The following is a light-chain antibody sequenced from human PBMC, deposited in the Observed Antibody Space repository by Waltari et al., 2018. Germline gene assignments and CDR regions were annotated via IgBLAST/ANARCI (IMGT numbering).Light chain of an antibody. V-gene: IGKV4-1*01. CDR1: QSLLYSSRNKNY. J-gene: IGKJ2*03. CDR3: QQYYATPYS. Sequence: DVVMTQSPDSLAVSLGERATINCTSSQSLLYSSRNKNYLAWYQQKPGQPPKLLIYWASAREAGVPDRISGSGSGTDFTLTISSLQAEDVAVYYCQQYYATPYSCGQGTKVEIK. CDR2: WAS.